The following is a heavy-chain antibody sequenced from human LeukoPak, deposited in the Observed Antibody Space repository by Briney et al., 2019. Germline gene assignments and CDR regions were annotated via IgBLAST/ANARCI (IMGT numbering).Heavy chain of an antibody. CDR1: GYTFTSYG. D-gene: IGHD3-16*02. CDR3: ARDGKNYDYVWGSYRYTASFDY. V-gene: IGHV1-18*01. CDR2: ISAYNGNT. Sequence: ASVKVSCKASGYTFTSYGISWVRQAPGQGLEWMGWISAYNGNTNYAQKLQGRVTMTTDTSTSTAYMELRSLRSDDTAVYYCARDGKNYDYVWGSYRYTASFDYWGQGTLVTVSS. J-gene: IGHJ4*02.